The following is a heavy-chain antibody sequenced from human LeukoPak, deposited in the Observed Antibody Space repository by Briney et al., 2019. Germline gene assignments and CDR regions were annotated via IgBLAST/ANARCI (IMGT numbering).Heavy chain of an antibody. CDR2: INPHTGDT. J-gene: IGHJ4*02. Sequence: ASVKVSCKASGYTFTSYAMHWVRQAPGQRLEWMGWINPHTGDTYHAQKFQGRVTMTSDASVNTAYLQLSRLKSDDTAIYYCARGEAPEDKWGQGTLVTVSS. CDR1: GYTFTSYA. CDR3: ARGEAPEDK. V-gene: IGHV1-2*02.